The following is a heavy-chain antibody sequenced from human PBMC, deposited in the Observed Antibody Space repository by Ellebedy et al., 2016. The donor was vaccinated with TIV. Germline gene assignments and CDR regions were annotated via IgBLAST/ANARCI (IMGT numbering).Heavy chain of an antibody. CDR2: LSGSGADT. CDR3: ANGFCNSNSCSFDY. CDR1: GFTFSSYA. V-gene: IGHV3-23*01. J-gene: IGHJ4*02. D-gene: IGHD2-2*03. Sequence: GESLKISXAASGFTFSSYAMSWVRQAPGKGLEWVSGLSGSGADTYYADSVRGRFTISRDNAKNMLYLQMTSLRAEDTAIYYCANGFCNSNSCSFDYWGQGSLVTVSS.